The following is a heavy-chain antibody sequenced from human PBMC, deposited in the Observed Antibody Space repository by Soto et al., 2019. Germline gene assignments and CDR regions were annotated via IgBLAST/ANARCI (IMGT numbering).Heavy chain of an antibody. V-gene: IGHV3-23*01. CDR2: ISGSGNQI. Sequence: EVQLSQSGGGLVQRGGSLRLSCEGSGFTFGDYGINWVRQAPGKGLEWVSGISGSGNQIDYSDSVEGRFTVSRDNSKNTVFLQMSGLSAGDTAVYFCAKNQDWIRPDPGAFDVWGQGTMVTVSS. J-gene: IGHJ3*01. CDR3: AKNQDWIRPDPGAFDV. CDR1: GFTFGDYG. D-gene: IGHD1-1*01.